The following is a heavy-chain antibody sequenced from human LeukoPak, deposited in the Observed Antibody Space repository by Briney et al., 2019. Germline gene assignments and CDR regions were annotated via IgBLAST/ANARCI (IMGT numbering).Heavy chain of an antibody. CDR1: GFTFSSYG. CDR3: ASQWFGELLTDY. CDR2: ISYDGSNK. J-gene: IGHJ4*02. D-gene: IGHD3-10*01. V-gene: IGHV3-30*03. Sequence: PGGSLRLSCAASGFTFSSYGMHWVRQAPGKGLEWVAVISYDGSNKYYADSVKGRFTISRDNSKNTLYLQMNSLRAEDTAVYYCASQWFGELLTDYWGQGTLVTVSS.